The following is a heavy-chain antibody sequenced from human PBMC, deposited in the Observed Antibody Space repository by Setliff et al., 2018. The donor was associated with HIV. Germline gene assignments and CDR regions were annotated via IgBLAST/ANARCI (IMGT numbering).Heavy chain of an antibody. D-gene: IGHD5-12*01. CDR2: IVVGSGKT. J-gene: IGHJ4*02. CDR3: AADLSAGWLPDY. CDR1: GFTSSASG. Sequence: SVKVSCKASGFTSSASGVQWVRQARGQRPEWMGWIVVGSGKTEYAPKFRERVTISRDMSASTAYMELSSLRSDDTAVYYCAADLSAGWLPDYWGQGTLVTVSS. V-gene: IGHV1-58*01.